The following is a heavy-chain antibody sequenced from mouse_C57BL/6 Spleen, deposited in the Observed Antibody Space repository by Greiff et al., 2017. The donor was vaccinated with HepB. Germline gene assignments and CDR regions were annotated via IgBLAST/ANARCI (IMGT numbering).Heavy chain of an antibody. CDR1: GFTFSDYY. Sequence: EVQRVESEGGLVQPGSSMKLSCTASGFTFSDYYMAWVRQVPEKGLEWVANINYDGSSTYYLDSLKSRFIISRDNAKNILYLQMSSLKSEDTATYSCARDGAVVAKDWYFDVWGTGTTVTVSS. J-gene: IGHJ1*03. CDR2: INYDGSST. CDR3: ARDGAVVAKDWYFDV. V-gene: IGHV5-16*01. D-gene: IGHD1-1*01.